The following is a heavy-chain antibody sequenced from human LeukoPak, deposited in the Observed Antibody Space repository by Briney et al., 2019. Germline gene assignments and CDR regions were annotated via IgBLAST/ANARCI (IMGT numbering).Heavy chain of an antibody. V-gene: IGHV3-23*01. CDR2: ISGSGGST. D-gene: IGHD3-10*01. J-gene: IGHJ4*02. Sequence: GGSLRLSCAASGFTFSSYGMSWVRQAPGKGPEWVSAISGSGGSTYYADSVKGRFTISRDNSKNTLYLQMNSLRAEDTAVYYCVEFRVRGVRASERWGQGTLVTVSS. CDR3: VEFRVRGVRASER. CDR1: GFTFSSYG.